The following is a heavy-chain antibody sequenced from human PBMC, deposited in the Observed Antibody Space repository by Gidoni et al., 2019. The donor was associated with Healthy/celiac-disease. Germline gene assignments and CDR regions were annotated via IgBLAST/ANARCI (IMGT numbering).Heavy chain of an antibody. V-gene: IGHV3-7*01. Sequence: EVQLVESGGGLVQPGGSLRLSCAASGFTFSSYWMSWVRPAPGKGRGWVANIKQDGREKYYVELVKGRFNISRDNAKNSLYLQMNSLRAEDTAVYYCARESWEWDSSGYSTIDYWGQGTLVTVSS. CDR1: GFTFSSYW. CDR3: ARESWEWDSSGYSTIDY. J-gene: IGHJ4*02. CDR2: IKQDGREK. D-gene: IGHD3-22*01.